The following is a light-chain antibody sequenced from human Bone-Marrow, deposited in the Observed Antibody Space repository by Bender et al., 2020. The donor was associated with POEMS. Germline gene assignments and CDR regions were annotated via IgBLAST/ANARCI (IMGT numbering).Light chain of an antibody. CDR3: AVWDDSLNGWV. CDR2: SSH. J-gene: IGLJ3*02. V-gene: IGLV1-44*01. Sequence: QSVLTQPPSAPGTPGQRVTISCSGGSSNIGAHAVNWYQHLPGTAPKLLIYSSHRRPSEVPDRFSGSRSGTSASLAISGLQSEDEADYYCAVWDDSLNGWVFGGGTKLTVL. CDR1: SSNIGAHA.